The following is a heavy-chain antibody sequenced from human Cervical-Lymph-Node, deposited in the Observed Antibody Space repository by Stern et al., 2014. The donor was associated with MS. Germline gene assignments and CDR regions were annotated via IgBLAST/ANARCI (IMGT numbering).Heavy chain of an antibody. CDR3: AKVFWQLVPYYYYDMDV. CDR1: GFTFSTYG. D-gene: IGHD6-6*01. Sequence: QMQLVQSGGGVVQPGRSLRLSCAASGFTFSTYGMHWVRQAPGKGLEWVAVISYDGTDKFYTDSVKGRFIISRDNSKNTLYLQMNSLRSEDTAVYYCAKVFWQLVPYYYYDMDVWGQGTTVTVSS. V-gene: IGHV3-30*18. J-gene: IGHJ6*02. CDR2: ISYDGTDK.